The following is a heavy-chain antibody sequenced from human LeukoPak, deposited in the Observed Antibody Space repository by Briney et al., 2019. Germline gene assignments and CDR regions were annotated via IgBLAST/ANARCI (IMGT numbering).Heavy chain of an antibody. CDR1: GFTFSSYS. J-gene: IGHJ4*02. V-gene: IGHV3-48*02. CDR3: ARSYDYGSYLVDY. Sequence: GGSLGLSCAASGFTFSSYSMNWVRQAPGKGLEWVSYIGSSSSTIYYADSVKGRFTISRDNAKNSLYLQMNSLRDEDTAVYYCARSYDYGSYLVDYWGQGTLVTVSS. D-gene: IGHD4-17*01. CDR2: IGSSSSTI.